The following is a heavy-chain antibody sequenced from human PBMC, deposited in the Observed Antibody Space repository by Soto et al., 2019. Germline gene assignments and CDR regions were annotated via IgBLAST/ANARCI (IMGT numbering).Heavy chain of an antibody. V-gene: IGHV3-49*04. CDR3: TRGESSYTAYFYDY. J-gene: IGHJ4*02. Sequence: GGSLTLSSPTSGFTFENYAINCVRQTPGKALEWVGLIRIQTYGGNAAYAASIKGRFTTSRDDSTDIGSLQMNRLYTEDSGVYYCTRGESSYTAYFYDYWGQGTLVTVSS. D-gene: IGHD3-16*01. CDR2: IRIQTYGGNA. CDR1: GFTFENYA.